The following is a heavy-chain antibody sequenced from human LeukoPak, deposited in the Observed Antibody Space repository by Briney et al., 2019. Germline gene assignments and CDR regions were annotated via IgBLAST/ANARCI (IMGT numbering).Heavy chain of an antibody. J-gene: IGHJ4*02. V-gene: IGHV4-38-2*01. CDR3: AGTLIANCTNGVCYGNFDY. Sequence: LRLSCAASGFTVSSNYMSWVRQAPGKGLEWIGSIYHSGSTYYNPSLKSRVTISVDTSKNQFSLKLSSVTAADTAVYYCAGTLIANCTNGVCYGNFDYWGQGTLVTVSS. CDR1: GFTVSSNY. CDR2: IYHSGST. D-gene: IGHD2-8*01.